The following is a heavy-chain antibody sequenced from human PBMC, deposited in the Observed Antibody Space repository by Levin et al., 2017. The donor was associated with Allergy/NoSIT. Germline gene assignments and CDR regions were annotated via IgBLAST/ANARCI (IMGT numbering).Heavy chain of an antibody. Sequence: PSETLSLTFPFSFFSLLLLLSSFFFLLPPPGAGLEWIGSIYYSGSTYYNLSLKSRVTISVDTSKNQFSLNVTSVTAADTAVYYCVRRDWSFQDYWGQGTLVTVSS. D-gene: IGHD3-9*01. V-gene: IGHV4-39*01. J-gene: IGHJ4*02. CDR1: FFSLLLLLSS. CDR3: VRRDWSFQDY. CDR2: IYYSGST.